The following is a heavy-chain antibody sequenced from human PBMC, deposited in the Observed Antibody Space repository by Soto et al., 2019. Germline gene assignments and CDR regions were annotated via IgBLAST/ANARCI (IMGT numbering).Heavy chain of an antibody. V-gene: IGHV3-23*01. CDR1: GFTVSSYA. D-gene: IGHD6-13*01. Sequence: EMQLLESGGGLVQAGGSLRLSCAASGFTVSSYALNWVRQAPGKGLEWVSGISASTYYADSVKGRFTISRDTSKNTLYLQMNSLRAEDTSIYCCEIRMYSTRWYYLDYWGQGTLVTVSS. CDR3: EIRMYSTRWYYLDY. J-gene: IGHJ4*02. CDR2: ISAST.